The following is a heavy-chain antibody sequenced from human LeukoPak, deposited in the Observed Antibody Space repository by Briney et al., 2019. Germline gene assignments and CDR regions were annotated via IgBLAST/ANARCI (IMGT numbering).Heavy chain of an antibody. CDR2: IYYIGNT. V-gene: IGHV4-59*08. Sequence: PSGTLSLTCTVSGVSISSYYLSWIRQPPGKGLEWIGYIYYIGNTNYNPYLKSRVTISVDTSKNQFSLQLMSVTAADTAVYYFARHEQDYGSGSYPLGHWGQGTLVTVSS. CDR3: ARHEQDYGSGSYPLGH. CDR1: GVSISSYY. D-gene: IGHD3-10*01. J-gene: IGHJ4*02.